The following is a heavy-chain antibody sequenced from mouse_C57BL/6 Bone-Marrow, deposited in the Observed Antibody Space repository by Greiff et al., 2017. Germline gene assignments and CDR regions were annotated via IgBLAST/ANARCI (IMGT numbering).Heavy chain of an antibody. D-gene: IGHD1-1*01. V-gene: IGHV5-17*01. CDR1: GFTFSDYG. J-gene: IGHJ4*01. CDR3: ARRDYGSSHYYAMDY. CDR2: ISSGSSTS. Sequence: EVHLVESGGGLVKPGGSLKLSCAASGFTFSDYGMHWVRQAPEKGLEGVAYISSGSSTSYYADTVKGRFTISRDKAKHTLFLQMTSLRSEETAMYYCARRDYGSSHYYAMDYWGQGTSVTVSS.